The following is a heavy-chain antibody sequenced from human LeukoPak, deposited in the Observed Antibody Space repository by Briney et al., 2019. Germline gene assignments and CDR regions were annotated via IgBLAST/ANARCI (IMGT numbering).Heavy chain of an antibody. J-gene: IGHJ4*02. CDR3: ARVVTGYYRGDH. V-gene: IGHV1-18*01. CDR1: GYTFTSYD. D-gene: IGHD3-9*01. CDR2: ISPYNGNT. Sequence: ASVKVSCKASGYTFTSYDINWVRQAPGQGLEWMGWISPYNGNTNYAQKLRGRVTMTTDTSTSTAYMELRSLRSDDTAVYYCARVVTGYYRGDHWGQGTLVTVSS.